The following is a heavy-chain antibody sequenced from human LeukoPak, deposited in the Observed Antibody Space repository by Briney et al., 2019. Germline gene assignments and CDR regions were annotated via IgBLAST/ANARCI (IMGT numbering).Heavy chain of an antibody. V-gene: IGHV3-53*01. CDR1: GFTVSSNY. D-gene: IGHD6-13*01. CDR2: IYSGGST. J-gene: IGHJ4*02. CDR3: AKDDMGIAAAGPVY. Sequence: GGSLRLSCAASGFTVSSNYMSWVRQAPGKGLEWVSVIYSGGSTYYADSVKGRFTISRDNSKNTLYLQMNSPRAEDTAVYYCAKDDMGIAAAGPVYWGQGTLVTVSS.